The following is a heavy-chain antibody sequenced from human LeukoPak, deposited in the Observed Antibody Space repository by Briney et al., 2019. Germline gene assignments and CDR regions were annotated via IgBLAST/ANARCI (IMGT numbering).Heavy chain of an antibody. CDR1: GFTFGDYA. Sequence: PGGSLRLSCTASGFTFGDYAMSWVRQAPGKGLGWVGFIRSKAYGGTTEYAASVKGRFTISRDDSKSIAYLQMNSLKTEDTAVYYCTRQWLVRSYFDYWGQGTLVTVSS. D-gene: IGHD6-19*01. CDR2: IRSKAYGGTT. J-gene: IGHJ4*02. V-gene: IGHV3-49*04. CDR3: TRQWLVRSYFDY.